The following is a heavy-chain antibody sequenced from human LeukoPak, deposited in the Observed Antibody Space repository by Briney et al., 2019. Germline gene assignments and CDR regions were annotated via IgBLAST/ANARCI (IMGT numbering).Heavy chain of an antibody. CDR2: ISLDRVTT. V-gene: IGHV3-30-3*01. D-gene: IGHD6-13*01. J-gene: IGHJ4*02. Sequence: PGRSLTLSCVASGFTFSRYTMHWVRQTPGKGLEWVAVISLDRVTTFYADSVKGRFTISRDNSKNTLYLQMNSLRAEDTAVYYCAKAPGAGYSNNWYGFDCWGQGSLVTVSS. CDR3: AKAPGAGYSNNWYGFDC. CDR1: GFTFSRYT.